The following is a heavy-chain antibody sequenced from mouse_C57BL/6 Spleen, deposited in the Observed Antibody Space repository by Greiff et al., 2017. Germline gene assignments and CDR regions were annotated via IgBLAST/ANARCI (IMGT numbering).Heavy chain of an antibody. D-gene: IGHD1-1*01. Sequence: EVQVVESGGGLVKPGGSLILSCAASGFTFSSYALSWVRQTPEKRLEWVATISDGGSYTYYPDNVKGRFTISRENAKNNLYLQMSHLKSEDTAMYYCANYYGSSYAMDYWGQGTSVTVSS. V-gene: IGHV5-4*01. CDR3: ANYYGSSYAMDY. CDR2: ISDGGSYT. CDR1: GFTFSSYA. J-gene: IGHJ4*01.